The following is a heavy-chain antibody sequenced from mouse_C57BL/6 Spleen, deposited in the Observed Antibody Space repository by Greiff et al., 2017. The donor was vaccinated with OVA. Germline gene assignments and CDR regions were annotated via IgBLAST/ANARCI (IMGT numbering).Heavy chain of an antibody. CDR1: GYTFTSYW. CDR3: ARCYDYDCAMDY. CDR2: IYPGSGST. V-gene: IGHV1-55*01. Sequence: QVHVKQPGAELVKPGASVKMSCKASGYTFTSYWITWVKQRPGQGLEWIGDIYPGSGSTNYNEKFKSKATLTVDTSSSTAYMQLSSLTSEDSAVYYCARCYDYDCAMDYWGQGTSVTVSS. J-gene: IGHJ4*01. D-gene: IGHD2-4*01.